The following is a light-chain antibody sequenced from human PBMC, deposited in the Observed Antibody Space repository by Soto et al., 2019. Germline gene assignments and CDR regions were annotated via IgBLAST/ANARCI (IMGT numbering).Light chain of an antibody. Sequence: QAVVTQEPSLTVSPGGTVTLTCGSSTGPVTNGHYPYWFQQKPGQAPRTLIYDTDSKHSWTPARFSGSLLGDKAALTLSGAQPEDEADYYCLLSYNGRLDVFGPGTKLTVL. CDR1: TGPVTNGHY. CDR3: LLSYNGRLDV. CDR2: DTD. V-gene: IGLV7-46*01. J-gene: IGLJ1*01.